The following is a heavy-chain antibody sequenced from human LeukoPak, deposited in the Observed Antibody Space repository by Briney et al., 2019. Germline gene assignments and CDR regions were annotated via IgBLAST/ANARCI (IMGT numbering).Heavy chain of an antibody. V-gene: IGHV4-59*01. CDR3: ARMGPPLRGVRYYYYMDV. Sequence: PSETLSLTCTVSGVSISSYYWSWLRQPPGKGLEWMGYIYNSESTNYTPSLQSRVTISVDTSKNQFSLKLTSVTAADTAVYYCARMGPPLRGVRYYYYMDVWGKGTTVTVSS. CDR1: GVSISSYY. CDR2: IYNSEST. J-gene: IGHJ6*03. D-gene: IGHD3-10*01.